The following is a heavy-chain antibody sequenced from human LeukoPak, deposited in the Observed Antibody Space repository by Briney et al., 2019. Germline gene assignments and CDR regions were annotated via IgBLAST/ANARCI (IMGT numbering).Heavy chain of an antibody. CDR2: IYSGGST. D-gene: IGHD5-18*01. CDR1: GFTVSSNY. V-gene: IGHV3-66*01. J-gene: IGHJ4*02. CDR3: ARARGGIQLWLRY. Sequence: GGSLRLSCAASGFTVSSNYMSWVRQAPGKGLEWVSVIYSGGSTYYADSVKGRFTISRDNSKNTLYLRMNSLRAEDTAVYYCARARGGIQLWLRYWGQGTLVTVSS.